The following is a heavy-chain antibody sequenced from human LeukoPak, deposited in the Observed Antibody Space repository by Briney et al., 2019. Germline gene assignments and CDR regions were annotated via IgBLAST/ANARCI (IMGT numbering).Heavy chain of an antibody. CDR3: ARGYCTNGVCYTWGSNYYYMDV. CDR1: GGSISSYY. Sequence: SETLSLTCTVSGGSISSYYWSWIRQPPGKGLEWIGYIYYSGSTNYNPSLESRVTISVDTSKNQFSLKLSSVTAADTAVYYCARGYCTNGVCYTWGSNYYYMDVWGKGTTVTVSS. CDR2: IYYSGST. V-gene: IGHV4-59*01. J-gene: IGHJ6*03. D-gene: IGHD2-8*01.